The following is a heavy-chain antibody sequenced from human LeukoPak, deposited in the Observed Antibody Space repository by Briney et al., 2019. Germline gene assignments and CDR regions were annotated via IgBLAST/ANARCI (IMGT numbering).Heavy chain of an antibody. CDR2: IYYSGST. J-gene: IGHJ4*02. CDR1: GGSISSSSYY. CDR3: ARDLYGSGKVNNPGG. D-gene: IGHD3-10*01. Sequence: SETLSLTCTVSGGSISSSSYYWGWIRQPPGKGLEWIGSIYYSGSTYYNPSLKSRVTISVDTSKNQFSLRLSSVTAADTAVYYCARDLYGSGKVNNPGGWGQGTLVTVSS. V-gene: IGHV4-39*07.